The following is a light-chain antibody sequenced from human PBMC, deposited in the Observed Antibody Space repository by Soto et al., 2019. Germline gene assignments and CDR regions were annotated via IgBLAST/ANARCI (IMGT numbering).Light chain of an antibody. CDR2: GAS. Sequence: EIVMTQPPAPLSVPPGERATPSCRASQSVSSNLAWYQQKPGQAPRHLTYGASTRATGIPARFSGSGSGTEFTLTISSLQSEDFAVYYCQQYNNWPPYTFGQGTKLEIK. CDR3: QQYNNWPPYT. CDR1: QSVSSN. V-gene: IGKV3-15*01. J-gene: IGKJ2*01.